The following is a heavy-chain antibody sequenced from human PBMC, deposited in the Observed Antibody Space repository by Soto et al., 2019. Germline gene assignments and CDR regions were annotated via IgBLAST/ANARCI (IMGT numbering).Heavy chain of an antibody. V-gene: IGHV3-7*03. Sequence: LRLSCAASGFTFSSYWMSWVRQAPGKGLEWVANIKQDGSEKYYVDSVKGRFTISRDNAKNSLYLQMNSLRAEDTAVYYCARGGRRSSGWYSFDYWGQGTLVTVSS. CDR2: IKQDGSEK. CDR3: ARGGRRSSGWYSFDY. D-gene: IGHD6-19*01. J-gene: IGHJ4*02. CDR1: GFTFSSYW.